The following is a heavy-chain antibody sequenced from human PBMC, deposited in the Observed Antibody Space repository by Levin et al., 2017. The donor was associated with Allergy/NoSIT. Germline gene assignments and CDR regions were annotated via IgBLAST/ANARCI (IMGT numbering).Heavy chain of an antibody. Sequence: SCAASGFTFDDYGMNWVRQAPGKGLEWVSGINLKGGRTGYADSVKGRFTIPRDNAKNSPYLQMNSLRAEDTALYYCARDKGIAVAGGFDYWGQGTLVTVSS. V-gene: IGHV3-20*04. CDR3: ARDKGIAVAGGFDY. D-gene: IGHD6-19*01. J-gene: IGHJ4*02. CDR2: INLKGGRT. CDR1: GFTFDDYG.